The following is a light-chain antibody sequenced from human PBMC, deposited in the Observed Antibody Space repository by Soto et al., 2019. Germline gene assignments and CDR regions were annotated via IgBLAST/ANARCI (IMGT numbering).Light chain of an antibody. CDR2: GVS. CDR1: QSVSSSY. Sequence: EIVLTQSPGTLPLSPGERATLSCRASQSVSSSYLAWYQQKPGLAPRLLIYGVSSRGTVIPDRFSGSGSGTDITLTISRLEPEEIAVYYWQQGRLTFDGGTKVEIK. J-gene: IGKJ4*01. CDR3: QQGRLT. V-gene: IGKV3-20*01.